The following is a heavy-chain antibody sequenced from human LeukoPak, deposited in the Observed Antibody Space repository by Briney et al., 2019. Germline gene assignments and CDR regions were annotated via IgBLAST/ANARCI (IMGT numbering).Heavy chain of an antibody. Sequence: SETLSLTCTVSGGSISSYYWSWIRQPPGKGLEWIGYIYYGGSTNYNPSLKSRVTISVDTSKNQFSLKLSSVTAADTAVYYCARLSCSGGSCYPRARYYGMDVWGQGTTVTVSS. J-gene: IGHJ6*02. CDR1: GGSISSYY. D-gene: IGHD2-15*01. CDR3: ARLSCSGGSCYPRARYYGMDV. CDR2: IYYGGST. V-gene: IGHV4-59*01.